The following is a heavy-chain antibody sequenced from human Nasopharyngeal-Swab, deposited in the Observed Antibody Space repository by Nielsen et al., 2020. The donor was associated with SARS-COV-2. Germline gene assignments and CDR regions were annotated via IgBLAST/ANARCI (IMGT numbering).Heavy chain of an antibody. Sequence: SVKVSCKASGGTFSSYAISWVRQAPGQGLEWMGGIIPIFGTANYAQKFQGRVTITADKSTSTAYMELSSLRSEDTAVYYCARVGRYYYDSSGYYDYWGQGTLVTVSS. D-gene: IGHD3-22*01. V-gene: IGHV1-69*06. CDR2: IIPIFGTA. J-gene: IGHJ4*02. CDR3: ARVGRYYYDSSGYYDY. CDR1: GGTFSSYA.